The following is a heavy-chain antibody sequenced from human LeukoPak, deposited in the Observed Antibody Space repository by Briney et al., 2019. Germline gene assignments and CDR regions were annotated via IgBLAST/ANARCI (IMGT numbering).Heavy chain of an antibody. D-gene: IGHD6-13*01. J-gene: IGHJ4*02. CDR1: GYTFTSYY. Sequence: ASVKVSCKASGYTFTSYYMHWVRQAPGQGLGWMGIINPSGGSTSYAQKFQGRVTMTRDTSTSTAYMELSSLRSEDTAVYYCARRAGVRYSSRFYFDYWGQGTLVTVSS. CDR2: INPSGGST. CDR3: ARRAGVRYSSRFYFDY. V-gene: IGHV1-46*01.